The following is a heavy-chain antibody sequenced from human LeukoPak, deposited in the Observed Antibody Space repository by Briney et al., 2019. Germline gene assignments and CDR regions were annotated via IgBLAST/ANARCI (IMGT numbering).Heavy chain of an antibody. CDR3: ARYDSRGSASTKFDY. Sequence: SETLSLTCAVSGYSLGKNYYWGWIRQSPGKGLEWIGRIYGRASTSYNPSLMNRVTTSVDTSKNHFSLQLTSVTAADMAVYYCARYDSRGSASTKFDYWGPGIQVTVSS. D-gene: IGHD3-3*01. CDR1: GYSLGKNYY. V-gene: IGHV4-38-2*01. CDR2: IYGRAST. J-gene: IGHJ4*02.